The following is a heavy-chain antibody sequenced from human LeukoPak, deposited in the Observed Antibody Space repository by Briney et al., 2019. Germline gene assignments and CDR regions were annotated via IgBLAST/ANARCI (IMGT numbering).Heavy chain of an antibody. Sequence: GGSLTLSCAASGFTFSSYNMNWVRQAPGKGLEGVSSISSSSSYIYYAGSVKGRFTIYRDNAKNSLYLQMNSLRAEDTAVYYCAELGITMIGGVWGKGTTVTISS. CDR3: AELGITMIGGV. J-gene: IGHJ6*04. D-gene: IGHD3-10*02. CDR1: GFTFSSYN. V-gene: IGHV3-21*01. CDR2: ISSSSSYI.